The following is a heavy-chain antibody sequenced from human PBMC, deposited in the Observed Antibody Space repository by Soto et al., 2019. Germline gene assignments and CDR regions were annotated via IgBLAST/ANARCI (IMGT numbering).Heavy chain of an antibody. CDR2: INHSGST. Sequence: KPSETLSLTCAVYGGSFSGYYWSWIRQPPGKGLEWIGEINHSGSTNYNPSLKSRVTISVDTSKNQFSLKLSSVTAADTAVYYCARGLQQWLPHQWGQGTLVTVSS. CDR1: GGSFSGYY. CDR3: ARGLQQWLPHQ. D-gene: IGHD6-19*01. J-gene: IGHJ4*02. V-gene: IGHV4-34*01.